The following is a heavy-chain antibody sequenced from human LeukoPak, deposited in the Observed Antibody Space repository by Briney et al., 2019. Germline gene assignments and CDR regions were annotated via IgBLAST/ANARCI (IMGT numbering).Heavy chain of an antibody. CDR1: GFTFSSYW. CDR2: INQDGSET. CDR3: AREGIQFDY. D-gene: IGHD5-18*01. Sequence: GGSLRLSCAASGFTFSSYWMSWVRQAPGKGLEWVANINQDGSETYYVDSVKGRFTISRDNTKNSLYLQMNSLRAEDTAVYYCAREGIQFDYWGQGTLVTVSS. V-gene: IGHV3-7*03. J-gene: IGHJ4*02.